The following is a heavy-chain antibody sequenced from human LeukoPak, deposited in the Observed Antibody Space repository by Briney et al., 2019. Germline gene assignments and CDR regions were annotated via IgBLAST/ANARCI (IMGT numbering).Heavy chain of an antibody. CDR3: ARGLISVRGFDY. CDR2: IHYSGST. D-gene: IGHD3/OR15-3a*01. V-gene: IGHV4-39*07. J-gene: IGHJ4*02. Sequence: SDTLSLPCTVSGGSLSSSSYYWGWIRQPPGKGLEWIESIHYSGSTYYNPSLKSRVTISVDTSKNQFSLKLSSVTAADTAVYCCARGLISVRGFDYWGQGTLVTVSS. CDR1: GGSLSSSSYY.